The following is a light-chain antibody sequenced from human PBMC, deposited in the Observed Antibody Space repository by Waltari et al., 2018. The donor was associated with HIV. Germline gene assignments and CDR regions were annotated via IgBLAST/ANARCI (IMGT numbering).Light chain of an antibody. CDR1: SPNIGAGYD. V-gene: IGLV1-40*01. J-gene: IGLJ2*01. CDR2: GNS. Sequence: QSELTQPPSVSAAPGQRVHISCTGSSPNIGAGYDVQWYQQVPGRAPKFVISGNSNRPSGVPDLFSGSKSGSSASLVITGLQSEDEADYYCQSYDSNLSGLFGGGTKVTVL. CDR3: QSYDSNLSGL.